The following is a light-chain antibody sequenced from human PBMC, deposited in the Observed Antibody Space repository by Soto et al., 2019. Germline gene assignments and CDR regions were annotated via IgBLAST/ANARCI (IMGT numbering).Light chain of an antibody. V-gene: IGLV8-61*01. J-gene: IGLJ2*01. CDR1: SGSVSTSYY. CDR3: VLYMGSGLVV. CDR2: STN. Sequence: QAVVTQEPSFSVSPGGTVTLTCGLSSGSVSTSYYPSWYQQTPGQAPRTLIYSTNTRSSGVPDRFSGSILGNKAALTITGAQADDESHYYSVLYMGSGLVVFGGGTKLTVL.